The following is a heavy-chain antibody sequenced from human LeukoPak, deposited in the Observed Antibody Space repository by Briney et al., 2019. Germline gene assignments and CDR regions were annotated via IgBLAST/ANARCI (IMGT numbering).Heavy chain of an antibody. Sequence: PSETLSLTFTVSGGSISSSSYYWGWIRQPPGKGLEWIGNIYYTGSIYYNPSLKSRVTISVDTSKNQFSLKLSSVAAADTAIYYCATIIASTWFDPWGQGTLVTVSS. J-gene: IGHJ5*02. CDR2: IYYTGSI. V-gene: IGHV4-39*07. D-gene: IGHD6-13*01. CDR3: ATIIASTWFDP. CDR1: GGSISSSSYY.